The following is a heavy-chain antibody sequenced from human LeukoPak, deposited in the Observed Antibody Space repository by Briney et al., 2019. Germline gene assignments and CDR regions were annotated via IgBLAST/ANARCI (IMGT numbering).Heavy chain of an antibody. CDR1: GYSFTSYW. Sequence: GESLKISCKGSGYSFTSYWIGWVRQMPGKGLEWMGIIYPGDSDTRYSPSFQGQVTISADKSISTAYLQWSSLKASDTAMYYCARRGYSYGLGANYYYYYMDVWGKGTTVTVSS. J-gene: IGHJ6*03. CDR2: IYPGDSDT. V-gene: IGHV5-51*01. D-gene: IGHD5-18*01. CDR3: ARRGYSYGLGANYYYYYMDV.